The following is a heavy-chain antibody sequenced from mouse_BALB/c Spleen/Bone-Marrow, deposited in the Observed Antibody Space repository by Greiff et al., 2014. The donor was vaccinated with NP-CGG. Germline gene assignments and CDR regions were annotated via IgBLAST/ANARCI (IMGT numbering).Heavy chain of an antibody. V-gene: IGHV1-18*01. CDR1: GYSFTGYT. Sequence: EVQLQQSGPELVKPGASMKISCKASGYSFTGYTMNWVKQSHGKNLEWIGFINPYNGGTTYNQYFKGKATLTVDRSSSTAYMELLSLTSEDSAVYYYESYYGSTWSFDVWGAGTTGPVS. CDR3: ESYYGSTWSFDV. D-gene: IGHD1-1*01. J-gene: IGHJ1*01. CDR2: INPYNGGT.